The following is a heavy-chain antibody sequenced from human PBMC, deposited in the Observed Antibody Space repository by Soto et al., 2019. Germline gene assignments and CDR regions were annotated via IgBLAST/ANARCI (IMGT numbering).Heavy chain of an antibody. Sequence: PGGSLRLSCAASGFTFSTYWMSWVRQAPGKGLEWVANIKEDGSEKYYVDSVEGRFTISRDNAKNSLYLQMTSLRAEDTALYYCARGGSDYYDSSGYYPPPKYYYYGMDVWGQGTTVTVSS. CDR1: GFTFSTYW. CDR3: ARGGSDYYDSSGYYPPPKYYYYGMDV. CDR2: IKEDGSEK. D-gene: IGHD3-22*01. J-gene: IGHJ6*02. V-gene: IGHV3-7*01.